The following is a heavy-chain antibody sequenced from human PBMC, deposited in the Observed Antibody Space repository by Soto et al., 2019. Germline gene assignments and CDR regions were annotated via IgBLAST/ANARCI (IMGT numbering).Heavy chain of an antibody. Sequence: GESLKISCAASGFRFDEYNIHWVRQAPGKGLEWVSLITWNGANTYYADSVKGRFTISRDGTTKSVSLQMTSLKREDTGLYYCARETLSYGSALDVWGQGTTVIVSS. J-gene: IGHJ6*02. CDR2: ITWNGANT. D-gene: IGHD3-16*01. CDR3: ARETLSYGSALDV. CDR1: GFRFDEYN. V-gene: IGHV3-43*01.